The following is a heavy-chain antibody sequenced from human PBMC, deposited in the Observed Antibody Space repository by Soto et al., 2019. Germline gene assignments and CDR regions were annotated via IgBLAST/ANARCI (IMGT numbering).Heavy chain of an antibody. CDR2: ISGSGGNT. CDR1: GFTFSSYA. V-gene: IGHV3-23*01. Sequence: PGGSLILSCAASGFTFSSYAMSWVRQAPGKGLEWVSAISGSGGNTYYADSVKGRFTISRDNSKNTLYLQMNTLRAEDTAVYYCAKGREGFGNDAFDIWGQGTMVTVSS. J-gene: IGHJ3*02. CDR3: AKGREGFGNDAFDI. D-gene: IGHD3-10*01.